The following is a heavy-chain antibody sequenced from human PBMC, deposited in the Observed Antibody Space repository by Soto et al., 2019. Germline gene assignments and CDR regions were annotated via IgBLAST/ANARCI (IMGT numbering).Heavy chain of an antibody. CDR1: GYTFTSCG. CDR2: ISAYNGNT. V-gene: IGHV1-18*01. Sequence: GASVKVCCKDSGYTFTSCGISWVRQAPGQGLEWMGWISAYNGNTNYAQKPQGRVTMTTDTSTSTAYMELRSLRSDDTAVYYCARNLAVESDYWGQGTLVTVSS. CDR3: ARNLAVESDY. J-gene: IGHJ4*02. D-gene: IGHD6-19*01.